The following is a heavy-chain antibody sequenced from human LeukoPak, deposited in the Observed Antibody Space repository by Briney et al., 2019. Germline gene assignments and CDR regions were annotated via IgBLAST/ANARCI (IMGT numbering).Heavy chain of an antibody. Sequence: ASVKDSCKVSGYTLTELSMHWVRQAPGRGGEWMGGFDPEDGETIYAQKFHGRVTMTQDTSPDTAYMELNNLRSEDGPRYYCATESHYYDSSGPTPSWFDPWGQGTLVTVSS. CDR1: GYTLTELS. CDR2: FDPEDGET. J-gene: IGHJ5*02. CDR3: ATESHYYDSSGPTPSWFDP. V-gene: IGHV1-24*01. D-gene: IGHD3-22*01.